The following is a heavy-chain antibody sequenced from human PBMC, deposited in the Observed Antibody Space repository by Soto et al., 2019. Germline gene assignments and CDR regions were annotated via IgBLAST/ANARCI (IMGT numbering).Heavy chain of an antibody. D-gene: IGHD4-4*01. CDR1: GFTFSSHA. Sequence: LRLSCAASGFTFSSHAMNWVRQAPGKGLEWVALIWNAGNNKYYADAGSVKGRFTISRDNSRNTLYLEINNARADDTAVYYCVRGPDYSNFGYFDSWGQGILVTVSS. CDR2: IWNAGNNK. CDR3: VRGPDYSNFGYFDS. V-gene: IGHV3-33*01. J-gene: IGHJ4*02.